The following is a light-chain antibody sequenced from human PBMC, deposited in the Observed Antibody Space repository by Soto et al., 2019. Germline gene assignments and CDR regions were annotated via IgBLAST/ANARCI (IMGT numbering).Light chain of an antibody. J-gene: IGKJ4*01. CDR1: QSISGW. Sequence: DIQMTQSPATLFASVGDRVTIGCRASQSISGWFAWYQQKPGKAPNLLIYKASILESGVPSRFSGSGSATEFTLTISSLQPEDFASYYCQQYETFPLTFGGGTKV. V-gene: IGKV1-5*03. CDR2: KAS. CDR3: QQYETFPLT.